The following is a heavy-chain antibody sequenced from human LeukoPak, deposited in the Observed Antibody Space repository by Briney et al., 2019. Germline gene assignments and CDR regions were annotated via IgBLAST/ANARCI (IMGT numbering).Heavy chain of an antibody. CDR3: SREARLGPRGKGCFDD. V-gene: IGHV3-30-3*01. D-gene: IGHD3-16*01. J-gene: IGHJ4*02. CDR1: GFTFSSYA. Sequence: GGSLRLSCAASGFTFSSYAMNWVRQAPGKGLEWVSVISYDGSNKYYADSVKGRFTISRDNSKNTLYLQMNSLRAEDTAVYYCSREARLGPRGKGCFDDWGQGTLVTVSS. CDR2: ISYDGSNK.